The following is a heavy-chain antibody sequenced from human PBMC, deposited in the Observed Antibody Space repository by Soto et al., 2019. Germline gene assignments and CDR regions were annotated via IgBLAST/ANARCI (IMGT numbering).Heavy chain of an antibody. J-gene: IGHJ6*02. Sequence: GGSLRLSCAASGFTFNSYGMHWVRQAPGKGLEWVAVISYDGSNKYYADSVKGRFTISRDNSKNTLYLQMNSLRAEDTAVYYCAKDGSMVRGVISYYYGMDVWGQGTTVTVSS. CDR1: GFTFNSYG. D-gene: IGHD3-10*01. CDR3: AKDGSMVRGVISYYYGMDV. V-gene: IGHV3-30*18. CDR2: ISYDGSNK.